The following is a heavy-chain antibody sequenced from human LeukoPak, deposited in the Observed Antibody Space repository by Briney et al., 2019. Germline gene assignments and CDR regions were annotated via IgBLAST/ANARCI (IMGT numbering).Heavy chain of an antibody. CDR1: GGTFSSYA. V-gene: IGHV1-69*13. J-gene: IGHJ6*03. CDR3: ARDLDITSGMDV. D-gene: IGHD1-14*01. CDR2: IIPIFGTA. Sequence: ASVKVSCKASGGTFSSYAISWVRQAPGQGLEWMGGIIPIFGTANYAQKFQGRVTITADESTSTAYMELSSLRSEDTAVYYCARDLDITSGMDVWGKGTTVTVSS.